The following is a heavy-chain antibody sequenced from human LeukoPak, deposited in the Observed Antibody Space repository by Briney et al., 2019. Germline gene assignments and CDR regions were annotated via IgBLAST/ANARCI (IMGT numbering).Heavy chain of an antibody. D-gene: IGHD4-17*01. J-gene: IGHJ6*02. CDR1: GFTFSSYS. Sequence: GGSLRLSCAASGFTFSSYSMNWVRQAPGKGLEWISYISSSSSPTYYADSVKGRFTISRDNSKNTLYLQMNSLRAEDTAVYYCAKSAGSLRSNYYYYGMDVWGQGTTVIVSS. V-gene: IGHV3-48*01. CDR3: AKSAGSLRSNYYYYGMDV. CDR2: ISSSSSPT.